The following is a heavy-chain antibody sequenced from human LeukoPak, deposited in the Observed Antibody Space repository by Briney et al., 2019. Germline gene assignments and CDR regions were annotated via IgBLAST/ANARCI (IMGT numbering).Heavy chain of an antibody. D-gene: IGHD2-2*01. Sequence: SETLSLTCTVSGGSISSYYWSWIRQPAGKGLEWIGRIYTSGSTNYNPSLKSRVTMSVDTSKNQFSLKLSSVTAADTAVYYCARDRNIVVVPAAMNYYYYVDVWGKGTTVTISS. V-gene: IGHV4-4*07. CDR1: GGSISSYY. CDR3: ARDRNIVVVPAAMNYYYYVDV. J-gene: IGHJ6*03. CDR2: IYTSGST.